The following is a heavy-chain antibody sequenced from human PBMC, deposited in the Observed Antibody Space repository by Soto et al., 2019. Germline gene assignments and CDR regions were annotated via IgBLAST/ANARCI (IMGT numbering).Heavy chain of an antibody. J-gene: IGHJ6*02. Sequence: QVQLVESGGGVVQPGRSLRLSCAASGFTFSSYGMHWVRQAPGKGLEWVAVIWYDGSNKYYADSVKGRFTISRDNSKNTLYLQMNSLRAEDTAVYYCARDEGLGVNDYDYGMDVWGQGTTVTVSS. CDR1: GFTFSSYG. V-gene: IGHV3-33*01. CDR2: IWYDGSNK. CDR3: ARDEGLGVNDYDYGMDV. D-gene: IGHD3-10*01.